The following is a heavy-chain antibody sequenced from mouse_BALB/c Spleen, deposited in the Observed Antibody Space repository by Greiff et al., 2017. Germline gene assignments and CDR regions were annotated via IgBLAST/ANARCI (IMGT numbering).Heavy chain of an antibody. CDR1: GFTFSSYA. CDR3: ARAELLRLYYYAMDY. CDR2: ISSGGST. D-gene: IGHD1-2*01. Sequence: EVKLVESGGGLVKPGGSLKLSCAASGFTFSSYAMSWVRQTPEKRLEWVASISSGGSTYYPDSVKGRFTISRDNARNILYLQMSSLRSEDTAMYYCARAELLRLYYYAMDYWGQGTSVTVSS. J-gene: IGHJ4*01. V-gene: IGHV5-6-5*01.